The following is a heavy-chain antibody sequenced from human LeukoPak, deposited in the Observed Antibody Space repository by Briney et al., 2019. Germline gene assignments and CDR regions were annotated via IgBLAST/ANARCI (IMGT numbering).Heavy chain of an antibody. V-gene: IGHV4-61*08. Sequence: SETLSLTCTVSGGSISSGGYYWSWIRQHPGKGLEWIGYIYYSGSTNYNPSLKSRVTMSVDTSKNQFSLKLTSVTAADTAVYYCATRIGGGSSYYFDYWGQGTLVTVSS. CDR3: ATRIGGGSSYYFDY. CDR2: IYYSGST. D-gene: IGHD6-6*01. CDR1: GGSISSGGYY. J-gene: IGHJ4*02.